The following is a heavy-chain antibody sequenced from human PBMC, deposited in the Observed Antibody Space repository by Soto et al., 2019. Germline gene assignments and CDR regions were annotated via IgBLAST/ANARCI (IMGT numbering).Heavy chain of an antibody. CDR2: ISITGTDT. Sequence: EVQLLESGGGLVQPGGSLRLSCAASGFTFSTYAMSWVRQAPGKGLELVSAISITGTDTYYVDSVKGRFTLSRDSSNNALFLQMRSLRVEDTAVYYCARQIGSCRVGSCFFDYWGLGTLVTFSS. CDR3: ARQIGSCRVGSCFFDY. V-gene: IGHV3-23*01. D-gene: IGHD2-15*01. CDR1: GFTFSTYA. J-gene: IGHJ4*02.